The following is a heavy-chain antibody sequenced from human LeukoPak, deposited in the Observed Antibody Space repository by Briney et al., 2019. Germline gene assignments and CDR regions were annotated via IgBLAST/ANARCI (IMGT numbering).Heavy chain of an antibody. D-gene: IGHD3-10*01. CDR1: GGTFSSYA. J-gene: IGHJ5*02. CDR2: IIPILGIA. CDR3: AREGRDYYGSGGGGWFDP. Sequence: SVKVSCKASGGTFSSYAISWVRQAPGQGLEWMERIIPILGIANYAQKFQGRVTITADKSTSTAYMELSSLRSEDTAVYYCAREGRDYYGSGGGGWFDPWGQGTLVTVSS. V-gene: IGHV1-69*04.